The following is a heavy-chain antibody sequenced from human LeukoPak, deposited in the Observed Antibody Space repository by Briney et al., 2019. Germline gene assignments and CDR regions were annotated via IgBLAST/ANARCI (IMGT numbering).Heavy chain of an antibody. V-gene: IGHV1-8*01. Sequence: ASVKVSCKASGYTFTSYDINWVRQATGQGLEWMGWMNPNSGNTGYAQKSQGRVTMTRNTSISTAYMELSSLRSEDTAVYYCARRIGYYDYVWGEYYFDYWGQGTLVTVSS. CDR3: ARRIGYYDYVWGEYYFDY. CDR2: MNPNSGNT. J-gene: IGHJ4*02. CDR1: GYTFTSYD. D-gene: IGHD3-16*01.